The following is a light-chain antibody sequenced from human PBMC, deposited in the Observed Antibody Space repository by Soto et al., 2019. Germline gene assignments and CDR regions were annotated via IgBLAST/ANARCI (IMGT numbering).Light chain of an antibody. J-gene: IGKJ2*01. V-gene: IGKV2-24*01. Sequence: DIVMTQTPLSSPVTLGQPASISCRSSQGLVHSDGNTYLSWLQQRPGQPPRLLIYEISNRFSGVPDRGSGRGAGTDVTLKISMVEAEDVVIYYCMQATQSPYTVGQGTKLEIK. CDR1: QGLVHSDGNTY. CDR3: MQATQSPYT. CDR2: EIS.